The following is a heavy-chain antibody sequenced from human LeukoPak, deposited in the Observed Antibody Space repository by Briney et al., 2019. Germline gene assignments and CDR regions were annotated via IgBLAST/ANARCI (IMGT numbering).Heavy chain of an antibody. CDR1: GFNFNDYD. CDR3: VRDIGDCDGDTCPSWFDP. J-gene: IGHJ5*02. D-gene: IGHD2-21*02. CDR2: IGSSGDSST. V-gene: IGHV3-48*03. Sequence: GRSLRLSCEASGFNFNDYDIEWVRQPPGKGLEWLSSIGSSGDSSTYYADSVKGRFTISRDNAKNTVYLHLNSLRAEDTAVYYCVRDIGDCDGDTCPSWFDPWGQGTLVTVSS.